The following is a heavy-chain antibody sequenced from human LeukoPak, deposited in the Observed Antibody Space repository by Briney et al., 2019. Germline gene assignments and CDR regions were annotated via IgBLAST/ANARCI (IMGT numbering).Heavy chain of an antibody. J-gene: IGHJ3*02. V-gene: IGHV4-59*08. CDR1: GGSISSYY. D-gene: IGHD2-2*02. Sequence: SETLSLTCTVSGGSISSYYWSWIRQPPGKGLEWIGYIYYSGSTNYNPSLKSRVTISVDTSKNQFSLKLSSVTAAATAVYYCARLKIVVVPAAISAFDIWGQGTMVTVSS. CDR2: IYYSGST. CDR3: ARLKIVVVPAAISAFDI.